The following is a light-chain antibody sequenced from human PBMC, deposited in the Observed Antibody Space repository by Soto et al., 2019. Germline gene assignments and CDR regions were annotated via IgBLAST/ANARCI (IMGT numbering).Light chain of an antibody. Sequence: DVQLTQSPSSLSASIGDRVSITCRASRIITGYLNWYQRKPGKAPKLLIYAASNLETGVPSRFSGSESATDFTLTISSLQSEDFGTYYCQQSYSTPATFGQGTRV. CDR2: AAS. CDR1: RIITGY. V-gene: IGKV1-39*01. CDR3: QQSYSTPAT. J-gene: IGKJ1*01.